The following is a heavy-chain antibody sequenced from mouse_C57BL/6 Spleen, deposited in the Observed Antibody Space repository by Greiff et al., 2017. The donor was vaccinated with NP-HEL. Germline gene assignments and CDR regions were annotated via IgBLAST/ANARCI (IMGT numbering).Heavy chain of an antibody. Sequence: DVQLVESGGGLVQPGGSLSLSCAASGFTFTDYYMSWVRQPPGKALEWLGFIRNKANGFTTEYSASVKGRFTISRDNSRSILYLQMNALGAEDGATYCCARYEGYGAMDYWGQGTSVTVSS. CDR1: GFTFTDYY. D-gene: IGHD2-2*01. CDR3: ARYEGYGAMDY. J-gene: IGHJ4*01. CDR2: IRNKANGFTT. V-gene: IGHV7-3*01.